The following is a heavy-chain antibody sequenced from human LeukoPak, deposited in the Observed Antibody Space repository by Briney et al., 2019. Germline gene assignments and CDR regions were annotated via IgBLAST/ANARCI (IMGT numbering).Heavy chain of an antibody. J-gene: IGHJ4*02. V-gene: IGHV3-23*01. CDR3: ARLSGTFGTTSRIFDY. D-gene: IGHD1-1*01. Sequence: GGSLRLSCAASGFTFSSYGMSWVRRTPGKGLEWVSAISGGGDATYYTDFVKGRFTISRDNSQSTVYLRLNRLRAEDTAVYYCARLSGTFGTTSRIFDYWGQGVLVTVSS. CDR1: GFTFSSYG. CDR2: ISGGGDAT.